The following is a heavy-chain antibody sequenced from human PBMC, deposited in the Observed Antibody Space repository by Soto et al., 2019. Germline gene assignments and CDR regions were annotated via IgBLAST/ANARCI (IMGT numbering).Heavy chain of an antibody. V-gene: IGHV4-34*01. CDR3: ARLCQYSSSWALSYYYGMDV. CDR2: INHSGST. J-gene: IGHJ6*02. CDR1: GGSFSGYY. D-gene: IGHD6-13*01. Sequence: PSETLSLTCAVYGGSFSGYYWTWIRQPPGTGLEWIGEINHSGSTNYNPSLKSRVTISVDTSKNQFSLKLSSVTAADTAVYYCARLCQYSSSWALSYYYGMDVWGQGTTVTVSS.